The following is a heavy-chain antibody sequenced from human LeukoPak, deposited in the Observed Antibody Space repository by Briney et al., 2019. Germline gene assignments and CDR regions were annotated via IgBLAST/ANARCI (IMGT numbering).Heavy chain of an antibody. CDR2: MNPNRGNT. Sequence: ASVKVSCKASGYTFTSYDINWVRQATGQGLEWMGWMNPNRGNTGYAQKFQGRVTITTDESTSTAYMELSSLRSEDTAVYYCAITQGYCSSTSCYAYYYYMDVWGKGTTVTVSS. D-gene: IGHD2-2*01. CDR3: AITQGYCSSTSCYAYYYYMDV. V-gene: IGHV1-8*01. CDR1: GYTFTSYD. J-gene: IGHJ6*03.